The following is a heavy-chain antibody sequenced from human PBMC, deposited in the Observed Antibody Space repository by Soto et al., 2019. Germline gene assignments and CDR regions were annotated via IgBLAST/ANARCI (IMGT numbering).Heavy chain of an antibody. CDR3: VTPSGWYPDS. CDR1: GFTFSDYG. CDR2: ISPDGNNQ. D-gene: IGHD6-19*01. Sequence: GGSLRLSCIVSGFTFSDYGMHWVRQAPGKGLEWVAVISPDGNNQYYPDSLRGRFTISRDDSKSTLYLQLNSLRAEDTAVYYCVTPSGWYPDSWGQGTPVTVSS. V-gene: IGHV3-30*03. J-gene: IGHJ4*02.